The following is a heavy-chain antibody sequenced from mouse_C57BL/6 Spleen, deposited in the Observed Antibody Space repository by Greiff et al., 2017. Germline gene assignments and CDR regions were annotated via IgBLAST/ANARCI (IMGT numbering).Heavy chain of an antibody. D-gene: IGHD1-1*01. Sequence: EVQLVESGGGLVQPKGSLKLSCAASGFSFNTYAMNWVRQAPGKGLEWVARIRSKSNNYATYYADSVKDRFTISRDDSESMLYLQMNNLKTEDTAMYYCVRQGSSVFDYWGQGTTLTVSS. CDR2: IRSKSNNYAT. J-gene: IGHJ2*01. V-gene: IGHV10-1*01. CDR1: GFSFNTYA. CDR3: VRQGSSVFDY.